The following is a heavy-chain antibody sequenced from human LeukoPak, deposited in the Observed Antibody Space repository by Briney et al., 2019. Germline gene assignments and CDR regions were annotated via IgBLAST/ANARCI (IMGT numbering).Heavy chain of an antibody. Sequence: PSETLSLTCTVSGGSISSGNYYWSWIRQPAGKGLEWNRRIYTSGSTNYNPSLKSRDTISVDTSKNQFSLKLSSVTAADTAVYYCAASAYDFWSGYHDDYWGQGTLVTVSS. D-gene: IGHD3-3*01. CDR1: GGSISSGNYY. CDR3: AASAYDFWSGYHDDY. CDR2: IYTSGST. V-gene: IGHV4-61*02. J-gene: IGHJ4*02.